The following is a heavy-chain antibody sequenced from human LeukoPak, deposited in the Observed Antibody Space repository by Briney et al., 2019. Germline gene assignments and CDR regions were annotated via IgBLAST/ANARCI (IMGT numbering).Heavy chain of an antibody. V-gene: IGHV3-30*04. Sequence: QSGGSLRLSCAASGFTFSSFAMHWVRQAPGKGLEWVAVISFDGRDSYYADSVRGRFTISRDNSKNTLYLQMNSLRVEDTAVYFCARDPGAFPYFFDSWGQGTLVTVSS. CDR2: ISFDGRDS. CDR1: GFTFSSFA. J-gene: IGHJ4*02. D-gene: IGHD4/OR15-4a*01. CDR3: ARDPGAFPYFFDS.